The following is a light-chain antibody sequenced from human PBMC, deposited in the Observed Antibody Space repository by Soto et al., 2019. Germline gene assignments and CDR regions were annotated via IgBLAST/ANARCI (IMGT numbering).Light chain of an antibody. CDR2: KAS. J-gene: IGKJ2*01. CDR1: QSISSW. Sequence: DIQMTQSPSTLSASVGDRVTITCRVSQSISSWLAWYQQKPGKAPKLLIYKASSLESGVPSRFSGSGSGTEFTLTISSLQPDDSATYYCQQYSSLYTFGQGTKLEIK. CDR3: QQYSSLYT. V-gene: IGKV1-5*03.